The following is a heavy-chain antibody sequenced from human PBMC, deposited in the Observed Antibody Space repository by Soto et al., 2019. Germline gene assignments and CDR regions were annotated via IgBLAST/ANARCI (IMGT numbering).Heavy chain of an antibody. CDR1: GYSFTSYW. J-gene: IGHJ6*02. D-gene: IGHD6-25*01. V-gene: IGHV5-51*01. Sequence: PGESLKISCKGSGYSFTSYWIGWVRQMPGKGLEWMGIIYPGDSDTRYSPSFQGQVTISADKSISTAYLQWSSLKASDTAMYYCARRGSSIAAGPYYYYGMDVWGQGTTVTVSS. CDR2: IYPGDSDT. CDR3: ARRGSSIAAGPYYYYGMDV.